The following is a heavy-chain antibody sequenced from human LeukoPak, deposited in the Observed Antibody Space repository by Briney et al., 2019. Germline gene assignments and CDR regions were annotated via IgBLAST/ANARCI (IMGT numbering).Heavy chain of an antibody. D-gene: IGHD2-2*02. CDR1: EFSVGSNY. CDR2: IYYSGST. V-gene: IGHV4-59*02. J-gene: IGHJ4*02. CDR3: ARAEEYQLLYRYFDY. Sequence: SGGSLRLSCAASEFSVGSNYMTWVRQAPGKGLEWIGYIYYSGSTNYNPSLKSRVTISVDTSKNQFSLKLSSVTAADTAVYYCARAEEYQLLYRYFDYWGQGTLVTVSS.